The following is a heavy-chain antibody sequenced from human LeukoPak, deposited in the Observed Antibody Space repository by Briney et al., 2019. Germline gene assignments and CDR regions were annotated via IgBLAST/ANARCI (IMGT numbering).Heavy chain of an antibody. CDR3: ARLSSQFDL. J-gene: IGHJ2*01. CDR2: IYYSGST. Sequence: SETLSLTCTVSGGSISSSSYYWGWIRQPPGKGLEWIGSIYYSGSTYYNPSLKSRVTISVDTSKNQFSLKLSSVTAADTAVYYCARLSSQFDLWGRGTLVTVSS. V-gene: IGHV4-39*01. CDR1: GGSISSSSYY.